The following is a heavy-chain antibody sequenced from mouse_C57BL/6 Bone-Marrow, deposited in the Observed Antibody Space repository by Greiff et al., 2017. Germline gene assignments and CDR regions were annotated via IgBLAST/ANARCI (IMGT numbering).Heavy chain of an antibody. Sequence: QVQLKQPGAELVKPGASVTLSCKASGYTFTSYWMHWVKQTPGQGLEWIGMIHPKSGSTNYNEKFKSKATLTVDKSSSKAYMQPSSLSFEDSAVYYCARDLYYCSSRVELYYWGQGTTLTVSS. CDR3: ARDLYYCSSRVELYY. V-gene: IGHV1-64*01. D-gene: IGHD1-1*01. CDR1: GYTFTSYW. CDR2: IHPKSGST. J-gene: IGHJ2*01.